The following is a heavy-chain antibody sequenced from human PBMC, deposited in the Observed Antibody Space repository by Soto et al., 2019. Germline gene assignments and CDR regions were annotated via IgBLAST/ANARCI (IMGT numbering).Heavy chain of an antibody. CDR2: IYPGDSDT. Sequence: GESLKISCKGSGYSFTSYWIGWVRQMPGKGLEWMGIIYPGDSDTRYSPSFQGQVTIPADKSISTAYLQWSSLKASDTAMYYCARCPYDYVWGSYRYTRPYYYGMDVWGQGTTVTVSS. V-gene: IGHV5-51*01. CDR1: GYSFTSYW. CDR3: ARCPYDYVWGSYRYTRPYYYGMDV. D-gene: IGHD3-16*02. J-gene: IGHJ6*02.